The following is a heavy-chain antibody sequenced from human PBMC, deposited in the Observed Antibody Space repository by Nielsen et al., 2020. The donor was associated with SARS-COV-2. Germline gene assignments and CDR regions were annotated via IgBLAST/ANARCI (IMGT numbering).Heavy chain of an antibody. CDR1: GFTFSNAW. Sequence: GESLKISCAASGFTFSNAWMSWVRQAPGKGLEWVGRIKSKTDGGTTDYAAPVKGRFTISRDDLKNTLYLQMNSLKTEDTAVYYCTTDHYDILTAQWGFAFDIWGQGTMVTVSS. V-gene: IGHV3-15*01. D-gene: IGHD3-9*01. CDR3: TTDHYDILTAQWGFAFDI. CDR2: IKSKTDGGTT. J-gene: IGHJ3*02.